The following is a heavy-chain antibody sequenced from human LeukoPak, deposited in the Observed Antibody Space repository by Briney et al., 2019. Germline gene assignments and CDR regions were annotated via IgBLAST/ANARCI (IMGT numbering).Heavy chain of an antibody. D-gene: IGHD6-13*01. V-gene: IGHV3-23*01. CDR3: AKDGVATAGRGSHFDY. CDR2: ISGSGGST. CDR1: GFTFSSYA. Sequence: KPGGSLRLSCAASGFTFSSYAMSWVRQAPGKGLEWVSVISGSGGSTYYVDSVKGRFTISRDNSKNTLYPQMNSLRAEDTAVYYCAKDGVATAGRGSHFDYWGQGTLVTVSS. J-gene: IGHJ4*02.